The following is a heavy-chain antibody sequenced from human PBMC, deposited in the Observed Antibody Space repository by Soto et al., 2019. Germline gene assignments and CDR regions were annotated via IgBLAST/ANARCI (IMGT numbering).Heavy chain of an antibody. CDR3: VRESYPANALDI. V-gene: IGHV3-21*01. CDR2: IRSRIIDM. CDR1: GFTFSNSN. D-gene: IGHD2-2*01. Sequence: EVQLVESGGGLVKPGESLRLSCAASGFTFSNSNINWVRQAPGKGLEWVSSIRSRIIDMDYADSVKGRFTISRDDAKNSLSLQMNGLSADDTAVYFCVRESYPANALDIWGQGTMVTVSS. J-gene: IGHJ3*02.